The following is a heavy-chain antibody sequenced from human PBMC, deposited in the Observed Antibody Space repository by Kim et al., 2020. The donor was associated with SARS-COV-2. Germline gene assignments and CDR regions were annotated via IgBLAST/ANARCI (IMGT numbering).Heavy chain of an antibody. Sequence: SETLSLTCAVYGGSFSGYYWSWIRQPPGKGLEWIGEINHSGSTNYNPSLKSRVTISVDTSKNQFSLKLSSVTAADTAVYYCASRQVDIVATMGRNDYWGQGTLVTVSS. CDR3: ASRQVDIVATMGRNDY. D-gene: IGHD5-12*01. CDR2: INHSGST. CDR1: GGSFSGYY. V-gene: IGHV4-34*01. J-gene: IGHJ4*02.